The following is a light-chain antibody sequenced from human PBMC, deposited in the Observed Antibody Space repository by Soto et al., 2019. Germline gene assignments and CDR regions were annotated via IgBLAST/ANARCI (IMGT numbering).Light chain of an antibody. J-gene: IGKJ2*01. V-gene: IGKV1-5*01. CDR1: QSISSW. CDR3: QQYHSLYT. CDR2: DAS. Sequence: DIQMTQSPSTLSASVGDRVTITCRASQSISSWLAWYQQKPGKAPKLLIYDASSLESGVSSRFSGSGSGTEFTLTSSRLQPDDFATYYCQQYHSLYTFGQGTNLEIK.